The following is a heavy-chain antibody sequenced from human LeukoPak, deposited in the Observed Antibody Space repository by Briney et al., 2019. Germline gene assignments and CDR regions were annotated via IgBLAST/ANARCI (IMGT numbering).Heavy chain of an antibody. CDR3: ARDPGPTDYDIFTGYPYNLFDP. Sequence: ASVKVSCKASAYTFTGYNMHWVRQAPGQGLEWMGWINPNSGGTNYAQKFQGRVTMTRDTSISTAYMELSRLRSDDTAVYYCARDPGPTDYDIFTGYPYNLFDPWGQGTLVTVSS. D-gene: IGHD3-9*01. CDR1: AYTFTGYN. V-gene: IGHV1-2*02. CDR2: INPNSGGT. J-gene: IGHJ5*02.